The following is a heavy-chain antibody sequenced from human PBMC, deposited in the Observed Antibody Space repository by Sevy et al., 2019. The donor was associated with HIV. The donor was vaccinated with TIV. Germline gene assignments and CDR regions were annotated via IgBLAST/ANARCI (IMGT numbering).Heavy chain of an antibody. J-gene: IGHJ4*02. D-gene: IGHD2-15*01. CDR3: VRDGLASATDFDY. Sequence: GGSLRLSCEVSGFTFSNYWMTWVRQAPGKGLEWVANIKEDGSDKYYGDSVNGRFSLSRDNAKNSLYLQMDSLRAEDTAVYYCVRDGLASATDFDYWGQGTLVTVSS. CDR1: GFTFSNYW. V-gene: IGHV3-7*01. CDR2: IKEDGSDK.